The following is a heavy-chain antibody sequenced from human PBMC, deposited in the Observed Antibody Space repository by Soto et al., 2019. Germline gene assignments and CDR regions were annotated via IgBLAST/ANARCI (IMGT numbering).Heavy chain of an antibody. CDR3: ERVRRRYYDILSGYPSAFGY. V-gene: IGHV1-69*01. Sequence: QVQLVQSGAEVKKPGSSVKVSCKASGGTFSSYAISWVRQAPGQGLEWMCGIIPLFGTPHYSQKFQGRATITADESKSTADMELSSMRSEATAVDYCERVRRRYYDILSGYPSAFGYWGQGTMVTVSS. D-gene: IGHD3-9*01. CDR2: IIPLFGTP. J-gene: IGHJ4*02. CDR1: GGTFSSYA.